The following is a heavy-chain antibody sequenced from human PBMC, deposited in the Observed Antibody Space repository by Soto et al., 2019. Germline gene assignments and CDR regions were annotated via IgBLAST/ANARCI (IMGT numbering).Heavy chain of an antibody. CDR3: AALIAAAVVDY. D-gene: IGHD6-13*01. Sequence: EVQLVESGGGLVQPGGSLRLFCAASGFTVSSNYMSWVRQAPGKGLEWVSVIYSGGSTYYADSVKGRFTISRDNSKNTLYLQMNSLRAEDTAVYYCAALIAAAVVDYWGQGTLVTVSS. CDR2: IYSGGST. J-gene: IGHJ4*02. CDR1: GFTVSSNY. V-gene: IGHV3-66*01.